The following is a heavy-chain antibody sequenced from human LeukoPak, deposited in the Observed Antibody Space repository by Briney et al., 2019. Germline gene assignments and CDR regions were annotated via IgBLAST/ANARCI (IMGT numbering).Heavy chain of an antibody. CDR2: IYYSVTT. J-gene: IGHJ4*02. CDR1: GDSIRSGDYY. D-gene: IGHD2-8*01. V-gene: IGHV4-30-4*01. Sequence: SETLSLTCTVSGDSIRSGDYYWSWIRQPPGKGLEWIGYIYYSVTTYYNPSLKSRVTISVDTSKNQFSLKLSSVTAADTAVYYCARMLRQGLDYWGQGTLVTVSS. CDR3: ARMLRQGLDY.